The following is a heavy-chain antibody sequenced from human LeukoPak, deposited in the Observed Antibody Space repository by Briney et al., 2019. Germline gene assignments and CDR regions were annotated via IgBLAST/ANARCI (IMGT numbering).Heavy chain of an antibody. CDR3: ARGSRY. CDR1: GFTFSSYS. D-gene: IGHD3-10*01. V-gene: IGHV3-21*01. Sequence: GGSLRLSCAASGFTFSSYSMNWVRKAPGKGLEWVSSISSSSSYIYYADSVKGRFTISRDNAKNSLYLQINSLRAEDTAVYYCARGSRYWGQGTLVTVSS. J-gene: IGHJ4*02. CDR2: ISSSSSYI.